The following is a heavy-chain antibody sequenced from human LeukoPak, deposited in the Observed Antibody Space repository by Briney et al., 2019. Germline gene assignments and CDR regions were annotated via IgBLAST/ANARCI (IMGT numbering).Heavy chain of an antibody. CDR3: AKDHTLYCSSTSCYKGAFDI. J-gene: IGHJ3*02. CDR2: ISGSGGST. CDR1: GFTFSSYA. Sequence: GGSLRLSCAASGFTFSSYAMSWVRQAPGKGLEWVSAISGSGGSTYYADSVKGRFTISRDNSKNTLYLQMNSLRAEDTAVYYCAKDHTLYCSSTSCYKGAFDIWGQGTMVTVSS. D-gene: IGHD2-2*01. V-gene: IGHV3-23*01.